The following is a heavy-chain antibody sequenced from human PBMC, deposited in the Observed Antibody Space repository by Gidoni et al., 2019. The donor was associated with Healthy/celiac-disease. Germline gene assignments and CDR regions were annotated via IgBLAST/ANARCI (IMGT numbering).Heavy chain of an antibody. J-gene: IGHJ6*02. CDR1: GFTFSSYE. CDR2: ISSSGSTI. Sequence: EVQLVESGGGLVQPGGSLRLSCAASGFTFSSYEMNWVRQAPGKGLEWFSYISSSGSTIYYADSVKGRFTISRDNAKNSLYLQMNSLRAEDTAVYYCARVAPHYYYGMDVWGQGTTVTVSS. V-gene: IGHV3-48*03. CDR3: ARVAPHYYYGMDV.